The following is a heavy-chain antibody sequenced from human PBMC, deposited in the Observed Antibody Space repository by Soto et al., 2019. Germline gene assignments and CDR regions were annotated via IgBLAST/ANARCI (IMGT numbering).Heavy chain of an antibody. Sequence: QVQLVQSGTEVKKPGSSVQVSCKASGGSLSNYLITWVRQAPGQGLEWMGEIIPIFGTSNSAQRFQGRVTITAVESTSTVYMELSNLRSEDTAVYYCVRGGVDTVTFDYWGQGTLVTVSS. CDR2: IIPIFGTS. CDR1: GGSLSNYL. D-gene: IGHD5-18*01. J-gene: IGHJ4*02. CDR3: VRGGVDTVTFDY. V-gene: IGHV1-69*01.